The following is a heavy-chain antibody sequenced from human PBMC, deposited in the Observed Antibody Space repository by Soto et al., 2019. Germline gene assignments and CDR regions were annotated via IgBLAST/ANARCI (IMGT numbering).Heavy chain of an antibody. D-gene: IGHD5-18*01. Sequence: QVQLVESGGGVVQPGRSLRLSCAASGFTFSSYGMHWVRQAPGKGLEWVAVISYDGSNKYYADSVKGRFTISRDNSKNTLYLQMNSLRAEDKAVYYCAKDYSYGPYPYYYYYYGMDVWGQGTTVTVSS. V-gene: IGHV3-30*18. CDR1: GFTFSSYG. CDR2: ISYDGSNK. CDR3: AKDYSYGPYPYYYYYYGMDV. J-gene: IGHJ6*02.